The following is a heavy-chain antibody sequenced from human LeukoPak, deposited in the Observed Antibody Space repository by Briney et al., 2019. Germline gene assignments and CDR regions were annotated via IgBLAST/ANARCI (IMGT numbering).Heavy chain of an antibody. V-gene: IGHV3-30-3*01. CDR3: ARIGSAAFTDY. Sequence: GGSLRLSCAASGFTFSSYAMHCVRQAPGRGLEWVAVISYDGSIKYYADSVNGRFTISRDNSKNTLDLQMNSRRAEDTALYYCARIGSAAFTDYWGQGTLVTVSS. J-gene: IGHJ4*02. CDR2: ISYDGSIK. CDR1: GFTFSSYA. D-gene: IGHD3-3*02.